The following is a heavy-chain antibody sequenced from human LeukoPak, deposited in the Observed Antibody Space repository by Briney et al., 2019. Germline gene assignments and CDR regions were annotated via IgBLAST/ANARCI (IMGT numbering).Heavy chain of an antibody. D-gene: IGHD3-10*01. Sequence: PGGSLRLSCAASGFTFSSEWMHWVRQAPGRGLVWISHIDGNGRTTNYGDSVRGRFTVSRDNAKNTLYLQMNGLRAEDTAVYYCARDVPRTSGPWGQGTLVTVSS. CDR2: IDGNGRTT. V-gene: IGHV3-74*01. J-gene: IGHJ5*02. CDR1: GFTFSSEW. CDR3: ARDVPRTSGP.